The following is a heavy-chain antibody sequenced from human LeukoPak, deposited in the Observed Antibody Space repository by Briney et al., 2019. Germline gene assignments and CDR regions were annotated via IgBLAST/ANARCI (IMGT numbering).Heavy chain of an antibody. Sequence: GGSLRLSCAASGFTFNDYYMSWIRQAPGKGLEWLSYINIGGTNTHYADSVKGRLTIPRDNAKKSLYLEMNNLRAEDTAVYYCATDGAGFDTWGQGVLVTVSS. CDR1: GFTFNDYY. CDR2: INIGGTNT. CDR3: ATDGAGFDT. V-gene: IGHV3-11*01. J-gene: IGHJ5*02.